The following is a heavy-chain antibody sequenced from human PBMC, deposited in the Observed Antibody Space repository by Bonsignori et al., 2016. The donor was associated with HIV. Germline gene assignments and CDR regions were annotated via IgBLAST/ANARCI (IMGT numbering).Heavy chain of an antibody. V-gene: IGHV3-30*18. J-gene: IGHJ4*02. D-gene: IGHD3-10*01. Sequence: WIRQPPGKGLEWVAVISYDGSNKYYADSVKGRFTISRDNSKNTLYLQMNSLRAEDTAVYYCAKAAPLWFGELLSEISQFDYWGQGTLVTVSS. CDR3: AKAAPLWFGELLSEISQFDY. CDR2: ISYDGSNK.